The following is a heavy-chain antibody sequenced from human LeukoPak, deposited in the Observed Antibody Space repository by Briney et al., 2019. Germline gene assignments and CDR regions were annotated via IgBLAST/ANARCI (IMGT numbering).Heavy chain of an antibody. Sequence: PGGSLRLSCAASGFTFSSYLMHWVRQAPGKGLVWVSRIKGDGNTNYADSVKGRFTTSRDNAKNTVSLQMNSLGAEDTGVYYCARAPSEIGGYYPEYFRHWGRGTLVTVSS. CDR2: IKGDGNT. V-gene: IGHV3-74*01. CDR1: GFTFSSYL. D-gene: IGHD3-22*01. CDR3: ARAPSEIGGYYPEYFRH. J-gene: IGHJ1*01.